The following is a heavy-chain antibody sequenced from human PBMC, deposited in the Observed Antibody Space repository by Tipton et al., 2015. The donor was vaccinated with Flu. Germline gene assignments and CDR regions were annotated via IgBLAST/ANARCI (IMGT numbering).Heavy chain of an antibody. CDR2: TYHGERT. Sequence: TLSLTCTVSGGSISSSNYYWGWIRQPPGKGLEWIGYTYHGERTHYNSSLKSRVTISVDTSKSQFSLKLDSVTAADTAVYYCARGSVSDAAPNWYFDLWGRGTLVAVSS. V-gene: IGHV4-39*01. CDR1: GGSISSSNYY. J-gene: IGHJ2*01. CDR3: ARGSVSDAAPNWYFDL. D-gene: IGHD2-15*01.